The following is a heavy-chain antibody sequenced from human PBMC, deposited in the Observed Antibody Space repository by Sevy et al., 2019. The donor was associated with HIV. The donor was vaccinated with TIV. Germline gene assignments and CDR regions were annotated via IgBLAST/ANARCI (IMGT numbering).Heavy chain of an antibody. CDR2: IYTSGST. V-gene: IGHV4-61*02. Sequence: SETLSLTCTVSDGSISSGSYYWSWIRQPAGKGLEWIGRIYTSGSTNYNPSLKSRVTMSVDTSKNQFSLKLSSVTAADTAVYYCARSHPVELLWFGELLLDAFDIWGQGTMVTVSS. J-gene: IGHJ3*02. D-gene: IGHD3-10*01. CDR1: DGSISSGSYY. CDR3: ARSHPVELLWFGELLLDAFDI.